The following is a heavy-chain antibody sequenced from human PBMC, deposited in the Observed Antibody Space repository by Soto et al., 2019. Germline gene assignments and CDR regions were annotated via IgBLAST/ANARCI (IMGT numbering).Heavy chain of an antibody. D-gene: IGHD5-12*01. J-gene: IGHJ4*02. V-gene: IGHV5-51*01. Sequence: PGESLKVSWKGSGYSCTSYWIVWVRQMPGKGLEWMGIIYPGDSDTRYSPSFQGQVTISADKSISTAYLQWSSLKASDTAMYYCARQRGRDGYNFLDPRTALFDYWXQGTLVTVSS. CDR2: IYPGDSDT. CDR3: ARQRGRDGYNFLDPRTALFDY. CDR1: GYSCTSYW.